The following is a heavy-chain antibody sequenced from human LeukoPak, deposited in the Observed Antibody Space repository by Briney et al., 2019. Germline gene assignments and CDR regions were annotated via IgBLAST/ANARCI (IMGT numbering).Heavy chain of an antibody. V-gene: IGHV3-30-3*01. Sequence: PGRSLRLSCAASGFTFSSYAMHWVRQAPGKGLEWVAVISYDGSNKYYADSVKGRFTISRDNSKNTLYLQMNSLRAEDTAVYYCAKDWRIAAAGMDVWGQGTTVTVSS. CDR2: ISYDGSNK. CDR3: AKDWRIAAAGMDV. CDR1: GFTFSSYA. D-gene: IGHD6-13*01. J-gene: IGHJ6*02.